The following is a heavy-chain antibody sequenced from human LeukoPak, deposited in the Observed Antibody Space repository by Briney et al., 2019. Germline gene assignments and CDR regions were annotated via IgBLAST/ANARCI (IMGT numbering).Heavy chain of an antibody. D-gene: IGHD3-10*01. Sequence: GGSLRLSCAASGFTFSSYAMHWVSQAPGKRLEWVAVISYDGSNKYYADSVKGRFTISRDNSKNTLYLQMNSLRAEDTAVYYCARQSRATTMVRGVILAYFDYWGQGILVTVSS. J-gene: IGHJ4*02. CDR1: GFTFSSYA. V-gene: IGHV3-30*04. CDR3: ARQSRATTMVRGVILAYFDY. CDR2: ISYDGSNK.